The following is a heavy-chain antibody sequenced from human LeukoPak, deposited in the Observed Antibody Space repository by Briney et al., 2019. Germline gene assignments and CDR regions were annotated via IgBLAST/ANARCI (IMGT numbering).Heavy chain of an antibody. J-gene: IGHJ5*02. CDR3: ARALGYCSGGSCTRGYNWFDP. CDR2: IYYGGST. Sequence: SETLSLTCTVSGDSISSTTYHWGWIRQPPGKGLEWIGSIYYGGSTYYNPSLKSRVTISVDTSMNQFSLKLSFVTTADTAVYYCARALGYCSGGSCTRGYNWFDPWGQGTLVTVPS. D-gene: IGHD2-15*01. CDR1: GDSISSTTYH. V-gene: IGHV4-39*01.